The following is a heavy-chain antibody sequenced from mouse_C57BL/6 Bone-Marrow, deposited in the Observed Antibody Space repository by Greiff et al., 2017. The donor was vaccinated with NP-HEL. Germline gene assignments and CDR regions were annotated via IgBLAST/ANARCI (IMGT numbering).Heavy chain of an antibody. J-gene: IGHJ2*01. Sequence: QVQLQQSGAELVRPGASVTLSCKASGYTFTDYEMHWVKQTPVHGLEWIGAIDPETGGTAYNQKFKGKAILTADKSSSTAYMELRSLTSEDSAVYYCTREGYSRGFDYWGQGTTLTVSS. D-gene: IGHD2-14*01. CDR2: IDPETGGT. CDR3: TREGYSRGFDY. V-gene: IGHV1-15*01. CDR1: GYTFTDYE.